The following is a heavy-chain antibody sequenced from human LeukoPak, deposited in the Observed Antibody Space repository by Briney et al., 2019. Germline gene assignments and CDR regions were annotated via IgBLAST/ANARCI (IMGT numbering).Heavy chain of an antibody. CDR1: GFIVSNNY. V-gene: IGHV3-48*02. Sequence: GGSLRLSCAPSGFIVSNNYMTWVRQAPGKGLEWVSHITASGTAMFYADSVKGRFTISRDNAKNSLYLQMNSLRDEDTAVYYCASSGSYRFDYWGQGTLVTVSS. CDR3: ASSGSYRFDY. J-gene: IGHJ4*02. CDR2: ITASGTAM. D-gene: IGHD1-26*01.